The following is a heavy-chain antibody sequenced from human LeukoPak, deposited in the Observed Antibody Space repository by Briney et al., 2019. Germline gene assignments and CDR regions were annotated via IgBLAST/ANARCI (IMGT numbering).Heavy chain of an antibody. CDR2: IYHSGST. V-gene: IGHV4-31*03. CDR1: GGSISSGAYY. CDR3: ARARDYYDSSGRRDAFDI. D-gene: IGHD3-22*01. Sequence: TSETLSLTCTVSGGSISSGAYYWSWIRQHPGKGLEWIGYIYHSGSTYYNPPLKSRLTISVEMSKNQLSLKLSSVTAADTAVYYCARARDYYDSSGRRDAFDIWGQGTMVTVSS. J-gene: IGHJ3*02.